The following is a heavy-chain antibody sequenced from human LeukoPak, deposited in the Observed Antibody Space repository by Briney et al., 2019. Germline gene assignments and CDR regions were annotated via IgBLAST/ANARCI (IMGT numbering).Heavy chain of an antibody. D-gene: IGHD3-22*01. V-gene: IGHV4-34*01. CDR1: GGSFRVYY. J-gene: IGHJ4*02. Sequence: SETLSLTCAVYGGSFRVYYWRCIRHPPGNGAEWLGEINHSGSTNYNPSLKSRVTISVDTSKNQFSLKLSSVTAADTAVYYCARGGRRSGYYYVTYGYWGQGTLVTVSS. CDR3: ARGGRRSGYYYVTYGY. CDR2: INHSGST.